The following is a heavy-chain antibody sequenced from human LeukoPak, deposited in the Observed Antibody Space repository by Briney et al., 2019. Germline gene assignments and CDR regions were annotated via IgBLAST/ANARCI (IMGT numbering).Heavy chain of an antibody. J-gene: IGHJ6*02. V-gene: IGHV7-4-1*02. CDR2: INTNTGNP. CDR3: ARDRSLETYYDFWSGYYTGGYYGMDV. Sequence: ASVKVSCKASGNSISNYAVSWVRQAPGQGLEWMGWINTNTGNPTYAQGFTGRFVFSLDTSVSTAYLQISSLKAEDTAVYYCARDRSLETYYDFWSGYYTGGYYGMDVWGQGTTVTVSS. CDR1: GNSISNYA. D-gene: IGHD3-3*01.